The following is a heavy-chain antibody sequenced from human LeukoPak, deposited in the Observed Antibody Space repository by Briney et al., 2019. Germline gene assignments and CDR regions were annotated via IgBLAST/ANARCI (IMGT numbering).Heavy chain of an antibody. CDR2: ISYDGSNK. J-gene: IGHJ4*02. Sequence: GGSLRLSCAASGFTFSSYAMHWVRQAPGKGLEWVAVISYDGSNKYYADSVKGRFTISRDNSKNTLYLQMNSLRAEDTAVYYCARDRVATMGVFDYWGQGTLVTVSS. D-gene: IGHD5-12*01. V-gene: IGHV3-30-3*01. CDR1: GFTFSSYA. CDR3: ARDRVATMGVFDY.